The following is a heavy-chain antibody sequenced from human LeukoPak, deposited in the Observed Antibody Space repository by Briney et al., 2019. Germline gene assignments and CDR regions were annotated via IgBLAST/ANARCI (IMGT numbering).Heavy chain of an antibody. Sequence: SETLSLTCTVSGGSISSYYWSRIRQPPGKGLEWIGYIYYSGSTNYNPSLKSRVTISVDTSKNQFSLKLSSVTAADTAVYYCARTDSGSYSRWGQGTLVTVSS. CDR1: GGSISSYY. CDR2: IYYSGST. CDR3: ARTDSGSYSR. J-gene: IGHJ4*02. V-gene: IGHV4-59*01. D-gene: IGHD1-26*01.